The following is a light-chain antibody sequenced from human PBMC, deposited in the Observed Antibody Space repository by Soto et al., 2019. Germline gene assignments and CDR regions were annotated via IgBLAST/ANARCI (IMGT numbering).Light chain of an antibody. Sequence: DIQMPQSPSSLSASLGDRVTITCRPSESIRNELNWFQQRPGNAPRLLIYDTFTLQSGVPSRFSGSVSGTEFSLTISSLQAGDSAIYYCQQSFTTPWTFGQGTKVDIK. CDR1: ESIRNE. J-gene: IGKJ1*01. V-gene: IGKV1-39*01. CDR2: DTF. CDR3: QQSFTTPWT.